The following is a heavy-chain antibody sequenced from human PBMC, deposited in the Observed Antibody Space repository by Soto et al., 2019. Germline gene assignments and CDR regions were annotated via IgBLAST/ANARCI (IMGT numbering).Heavy chain of an antibody. CDR3: ARLYCSGGSCYSGGYYYYYYMDV. CDR2: ISAYNGNT. J-gene: IGHJ6*03. CDR1: GYTFTSYV. Sequence: ASVKVSCKASGYTFTSYVISWVRQAPGQGLEWMGWISAYNGNTNYAQKLQGRVTMTTDTSTSTAYMELRSLRSDDTAVYYCARLYCSGGSCYSGGYYYYYYMDVWGKGTTVTVSS. D-gene: IGHD2-15*01. V-gene: IGHV1-18*01.